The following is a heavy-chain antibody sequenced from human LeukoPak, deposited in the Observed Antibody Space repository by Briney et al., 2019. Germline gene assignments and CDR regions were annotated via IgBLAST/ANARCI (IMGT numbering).Heavy chain of an antibody. V-gene: IGHV4-4*07. CDR1: GGSISSYY. CDR3: ARAEVVVVPERYFDL. CDR2: IYTSGST. Sequence: SETLSLTCSVSGGSISSYYWSWIRQPAGKGLEWIGRIYTSGSTNYNPSLKSRVTMSVDTSKNQFSLKLSSVTAADTAAYYCARAEVVVVPERYFDLWGRGTLVTVSS. J-gene: IGHJ2*01. D-gene: IGHD3-22*01.